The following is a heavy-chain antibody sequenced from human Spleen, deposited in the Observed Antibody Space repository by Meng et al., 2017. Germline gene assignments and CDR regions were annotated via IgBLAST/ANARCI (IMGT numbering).Heavy chain of an antibody. V-gene: IGHV1-2*06. Sequence: ASVKVSCKASGYTFTGYYMHWVRQAPGQGLEWMGRINPNSGGTNYAQKFQGRVTMTRDTSISTAYMELSRLGSDDTAVYYCARGYESSANWFDSWGQGTLVTVSS. CDR1: GYTFTGYY. CDR3: ARGYESSANWFDS. D-gene: IGHD3-22*01. CDR2: INPNSGGT. J-gene: IGHJ5*01.